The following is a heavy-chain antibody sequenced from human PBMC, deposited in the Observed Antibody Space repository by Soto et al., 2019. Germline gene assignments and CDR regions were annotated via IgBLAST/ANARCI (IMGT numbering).Heavy chain of an antibody. D-gene: IGHD5-18*01. J-gene: IGHJ4*02. Sequence: QVQLQESGPGLVKPSGTLSLTCAVSGGSISSSNWWSWVRQPPGKGLEWIGEIYHSGSTNYNPSLKSLVTISVDKSKNQFSLKLSSVTAADTAVYSCARTPWDGYTVYYFDYWGQGTLVTVSS. CDR1: GGSISSSNW. CDR2: IYHSGST. CDR3: ARTPWDGYTVYYFDY. V-gene: IGHV4-4*02.